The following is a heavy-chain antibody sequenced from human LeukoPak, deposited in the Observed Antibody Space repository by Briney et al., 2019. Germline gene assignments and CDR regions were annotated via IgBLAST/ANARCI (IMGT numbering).Heavy chain of an antibody. CDR3: ARRSGVDSQPDYGDYVVRWGPPEAWFDP. CDR2: IHYSGST. J-gene: IGHJ5*02. Sequence: SETLSLTCTVSGGSISSYYLSWIRQPPGKGLEWIGYIHYSGSTNYNPSLKSRFTISVDTYTNQFSLKLSSVTAADMAVYYCARRSGVDSQPDYGDYVVRWGPPEAWFDPWGQGTLVTVSS. CDR1: GGSISSYY. V-gene: IGHV4-59*08. D-gene: IGHD4-17*01.